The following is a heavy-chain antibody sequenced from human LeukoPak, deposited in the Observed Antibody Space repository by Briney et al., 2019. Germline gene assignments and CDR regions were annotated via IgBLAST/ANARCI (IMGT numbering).Heavy chain of an antibody. CDR2: IKQDGSEK. CDR3: ARVGYCSSTSCYGDDY. CDR1: GFTFSSYW. D-gene: IGHD2-2*01. J-gene: IGHJ4*02. Sequence: GGSLRLSCAASGFTFSSYWMSWVRQAPGKGLEWVANIKQDGSEKYYVDSVKGRFTISRDNAKNSLYLQMNSLRAEDTAVYYCARVGYCSSTSCYGDDYWGQGTLVTVSS. V-gene: IGHV3-7*01.